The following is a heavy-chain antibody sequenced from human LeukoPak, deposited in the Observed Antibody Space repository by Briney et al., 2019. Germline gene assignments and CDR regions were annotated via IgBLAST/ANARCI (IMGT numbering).Heavy chain of an antibody. D-gene: IGHD1-26*01. CDR2: ISGSGGST. CDR1: GFTFSSYA. CDR3: ANPLSGSYSAAFDI. J-gene: IGHJ3*02. Sequence: PGGSLRLSSAASGFTFSSYAMSWVRQAPGKGLEWVSAISGSGGSTYYADSVKGRFTISRDNSKNTLYLQMNSLRTEDTAVYYCANPLSGSYSAAFDIWGQGTMVTVSS. V-gene: IGHV3-23*01.